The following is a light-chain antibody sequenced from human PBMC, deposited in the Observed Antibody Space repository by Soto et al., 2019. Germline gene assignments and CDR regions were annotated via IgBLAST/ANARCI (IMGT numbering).Light chain of an antibody. Sequence: IVLTQSPGTLSLSPGERATLSCRASQSVSSSYLAWYQQKPGQAPRLFIYGASSRATGIPDRFSGSGSGTDFTLTISRLETEDFAVYYCQQYGSSHMITFGQGTRLEIK. V-gene: IGKV3-20*01. CDR3: QQYGSSHMIT. CDR2: GAS. CDR1: QSVSSSY. J-gene: IGKJ5*01.